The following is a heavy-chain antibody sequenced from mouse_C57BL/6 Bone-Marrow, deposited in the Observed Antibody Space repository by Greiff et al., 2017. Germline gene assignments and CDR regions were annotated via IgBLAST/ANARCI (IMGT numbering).Heavy chain of an antibody. CDR3: VGGDYYSNFPFDY. Sequence: VQLKESGAELVRPGSSVKMSCKTSGYTFTSYGINWVKQRPGQGLEWIGYIYIGNGYTEYNEKFKGKATLTSDPSSSTAYMQISSLTSEDSAIYFCVGGDYYSNFPFDYWGQGTTLTVSS. CDR2: IYIGNGYT. J-gene: IGHJ2*01. CDR1: GYTFTSYG. D-gene: IGHD2-5*01. V-gene: IGHV1-58*01.